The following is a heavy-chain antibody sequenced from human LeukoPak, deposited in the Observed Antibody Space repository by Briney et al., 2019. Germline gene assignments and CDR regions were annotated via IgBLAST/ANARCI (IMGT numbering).Heavy chain of an antibody. D-gene: IGHD6-6*01. CDR3: ARYFDSSSSPDY. CDR1: GYTFTGYY. CDR2: INPNSGGT. V-gene: IGHV1-2*02. J-gene: IGHJ4*02. Sequence: ASVKVCCKASGYTFTGYYMHWVRQAPGQGLEWMGWINPNSGGTNYAQKFQGRVTMTRDTSISTAYMELSRLRSDDTAVYYCARYFDSSSSPDYWGQGTLVTVSS.